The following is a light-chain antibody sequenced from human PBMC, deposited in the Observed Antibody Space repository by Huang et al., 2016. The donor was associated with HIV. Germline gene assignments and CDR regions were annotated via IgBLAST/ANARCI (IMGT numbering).Light chain of an antibody. CDR3: QQRSAWPLT. J-gene: IGKJ4*01. Sequence: EIVLTQSPATLSLSPGKRATLSCRASQSVNSYVAWYQQKPGQAPRLLIYDAYNWATGIPARFSGSGSGTDFTLTISNVQSEDFAVYYCQQRSAWPLTFGGGTKVEI. CDR2: DAY. CDR1: QSVNSY. V-gene: IGKV3-11*01.